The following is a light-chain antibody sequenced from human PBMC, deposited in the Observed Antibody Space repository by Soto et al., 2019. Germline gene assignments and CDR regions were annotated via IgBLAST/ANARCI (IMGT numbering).Light chain of an antibody. J-gene: IGLJ3*02. CDR2: LEGSGSY. V-gene: IGLV4-60*02. Sequence: QLVLTQSSSASASLGSSVKLTCTLSSGHSSYIIAWHQQQPGKAPRYLMKLEGSGSYNKGSGVPDRFSGSSSGADRYLTISNLQFEDEAEYYCETWASNPHTGFGGGTKLTVL. CDR1: SGHSSYI. CDR3: ETWASNPHTG.